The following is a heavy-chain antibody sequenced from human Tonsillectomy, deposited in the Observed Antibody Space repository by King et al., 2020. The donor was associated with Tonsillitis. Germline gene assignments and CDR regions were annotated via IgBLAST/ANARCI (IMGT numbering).Heavy chain of an antibody. CDR3: ARQHGERYYDDSSGLDY. Sequence: LQLQESGPGLVKPSETLSLTCTVSGGSISSSRYYWGWIRQPPGKGLEWIGSINYSGSTYYKPSLKSRVAISVDTSKNQFSLKLSSVTAADTAVYYCARQHGERYYDDSSGLDYWGQGTLVTVSS. D-gene: IGHD3-22*01. CDR2: INYSGST. V-gene: IGHV4-39*07. CDR1: GGSISSSRYY. J-gene: IGHJ4*02.